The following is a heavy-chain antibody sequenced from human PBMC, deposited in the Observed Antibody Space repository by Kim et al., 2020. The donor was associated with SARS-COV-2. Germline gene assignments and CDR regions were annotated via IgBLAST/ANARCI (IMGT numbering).Heavy chain of an antibody. D-gene: IGHD6-13*01. Sequence: NPPLTSQVTISVDTSKSQFFLKLSSVTAADTAVYYCAREVAAAGGYFDYWGQGTLVTVSS. CDR3: AREVAAAGGYFDY. J-gene: IGHJ4*02. V-gene: IGHV4-59*01.